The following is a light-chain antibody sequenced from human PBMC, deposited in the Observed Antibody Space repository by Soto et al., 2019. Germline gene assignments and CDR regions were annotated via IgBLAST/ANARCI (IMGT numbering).Light chain of an antibody. Sequence: EIVMTQSPATLSVSPGERATLSCRASQSVSSNLPWYQQKPGQAPRLLIYGASTRATGIPARFSGSGSGTEFTPTISSLQSEDFAVYYCQQYNNGWTFGQGTKVEIK. J-gene: IGKJ1*01. CDR2: GAS. CDR1: QSVSSN. CDR3: QQYNNGWT. V-gene: IGKV3-15*01.